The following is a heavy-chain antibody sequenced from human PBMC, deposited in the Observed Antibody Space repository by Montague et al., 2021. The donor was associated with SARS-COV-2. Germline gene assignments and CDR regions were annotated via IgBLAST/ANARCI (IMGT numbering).Heavy chain of an antibody. CDR2: MHFTGKT. J-gene: IGHJ4*02. CDR1: GDSITNHY. CDR3: ARDSFDFGAGSQGTIDF. D-gene: IGHD3-10*01. V-gene: IGHV4-4*07. Sequence: SETLSLTCSVSGDSITNHYWSWIRQPAGEGLEWIGRMHFTGKTNFSPFFSSRLTMSADTSKNQFSLKLTSVTAADTAIYFCARDSFDFGAGSQGTIDFWGQGTLVTVSS.